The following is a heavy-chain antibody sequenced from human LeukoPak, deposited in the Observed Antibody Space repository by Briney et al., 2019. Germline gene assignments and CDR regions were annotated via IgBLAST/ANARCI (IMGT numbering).Heavy chain of an antibody. Sequence: KPSETLSLTCTVSGGSISSYYWSWIRQPPGKGLEWIGYIYYSGSTNYNPSLKSRVTISVDTSKNQFSLKLNSVTAADTAVYYCARSYCSGGSCHVARMDVWGKGTTVTVSS. V-gene: IGHV4-59*01. D-gene: IGHD2-15*01. CDR3: ARSYCSGGSCHVARMDV. CDR1: GGSISSYY. J-gene: IGHJ6*04. CDR2: IYYSGST.